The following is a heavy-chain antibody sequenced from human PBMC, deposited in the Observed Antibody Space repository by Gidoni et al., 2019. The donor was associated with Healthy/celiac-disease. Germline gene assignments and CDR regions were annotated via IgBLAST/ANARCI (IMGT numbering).Heavy chain of an antibody. J-gene: IGHJ3*02. CDR2: ISYDGSNK. Sequence: QVQLVESGGGVVQPGRSLRLSCAASGFTFSSYGMHWVRQAPGKGLGWVAVISYDGSNKYYADSVKGRFTISRDNSKNTLYLQMNSLRAEDTAVYYCAKVDATSVGATGSLPLYDAFDIWGQGTMVTVSS. V-gene: IGHV3-30*18. D-gene: IGHD1-26*01. CDR3: AKVDATSVGATGSLPLYDAFDI. CDR1: GFTFSSYG.